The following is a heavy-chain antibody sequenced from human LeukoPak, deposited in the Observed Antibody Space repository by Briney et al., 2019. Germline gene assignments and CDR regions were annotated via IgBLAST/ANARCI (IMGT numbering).Heavy chain of an antibody. CDR3: ASVAGWFGELSPAIDY. CDR1: GFTFSSYA. V-gene: IGHV3-30-3*01. D-gene: IGHD3-10*01. J-gene: IGHJ4*02. CDR2: ISYDGSNK. Sequence: PGGSLRLSCAASGFTFSSYAVHWVRQAPGKGLEWVAVISYDGSNKYYADSVKGRFTISRDNSKNTLYLQMNSLRAEDTAVYYCASVAGWFGELSPAIDYWGQGTLVTVSS.